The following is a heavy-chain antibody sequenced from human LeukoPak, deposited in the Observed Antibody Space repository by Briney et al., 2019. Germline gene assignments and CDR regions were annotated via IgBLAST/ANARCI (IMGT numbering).Heavy chain of an antibody. CDR2: INTNTGNP. CDR1: GYTFTSYA. V-gene: IGHV7-4-1*02. J-gene: IGHJ3*02. Sequence: ASVKVSCKASGYTFTSYAMNWVRRAPGQGLEWMGWINTNTGNPTYAQGLTGRFVFSLDTSVSTAYLQISSLKAEDTAVYYCARSMVRALDAFDIWGQGTMVTVSS. CDR3: ARSMVRALDAFDI. D-gene: IGHD3-10*01.